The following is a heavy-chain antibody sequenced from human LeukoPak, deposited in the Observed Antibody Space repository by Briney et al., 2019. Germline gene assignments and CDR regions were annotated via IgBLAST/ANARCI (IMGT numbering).Heavy chain of an antibody. CDR3: ATRSPHSGYDSFDY. CDR1: GYTLTELS. Sequence: ASVKVSCKVSGYTLTELSMHWVRQAPGRGLEWMGGFDPEYGETIYAQTIQGRVTMTEDTSADTAYIELTSLTSEDTAVYYCATRSPHSGYDSFDYWGQGTLVTVSS. CDR2: FDPEYGET. V-gene: IGHV1-24*01. D-gene: IGHD5-12*01. J-gene: IGHJ4*02.